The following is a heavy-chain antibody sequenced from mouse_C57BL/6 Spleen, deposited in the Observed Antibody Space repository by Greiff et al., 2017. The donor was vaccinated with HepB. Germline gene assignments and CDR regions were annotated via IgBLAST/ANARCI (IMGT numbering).Heavy chain of an antibody. CDR3: ARSKAGASDY. J-gene: IGHJ2*01. V-gene: IGHV1-82*01. CDR1: GYAFSSSW. D-gene: IGHD3-1*01. Sequence: VKLMESGPELVKPGASVKISCKASGYAFSSSWMNWVKQRPGKGLEWIGRIYPGDGDTNYNGKFKGKATLTADKSSSTAYMQLSSLTSEDSAVYFCARSKAGASDYWGQGTTLTVSS. CDR2: IYPGDGDT.